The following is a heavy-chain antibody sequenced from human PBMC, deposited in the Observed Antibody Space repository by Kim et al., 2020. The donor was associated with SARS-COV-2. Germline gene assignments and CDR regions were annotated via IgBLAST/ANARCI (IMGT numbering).Heavy chain of an antibody. V-gene: IGHV3-7*01. CDR2: IKQDGSEK. CDR3: ARDEPLTYSSSWYGTDY. D-gene: IGHD6-13*01. J-gene: IGHJ4*02. CDR1: GFTFSSYW. Sequence: GGSLRLSYAASGFTFSSYWMSWVRQAPGKGLEWVANIKQDGSEKYYVDSVKGRFTISRDNAKNSLYLQMDSLRAEDTAVYYCARDEPLTYSSSWYGTDYWGQGTLVTVSS.